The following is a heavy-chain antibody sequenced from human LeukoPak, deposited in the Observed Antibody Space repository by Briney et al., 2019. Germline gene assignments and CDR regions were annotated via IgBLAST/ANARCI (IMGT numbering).Heavy chain of an antibody. J-gene: IGHJ4*02. CDR1: GFTFDDYA. D-gene: IGHD6-13*01. V-gene: IGHV3-9*01. CDR3: AKDNSVAAAGIDY. CDR2: ISWNSGSI. Sequence: GRSLRLSCAASGFTFDDYAMHWVRQAPGKGLEWVSGISWNSGSIGYADSVKGQFTISRDNAKNSLYLQMNSLRAEDTALYYCAKDNSVAAAGIDYWGQGTLVTVSS.